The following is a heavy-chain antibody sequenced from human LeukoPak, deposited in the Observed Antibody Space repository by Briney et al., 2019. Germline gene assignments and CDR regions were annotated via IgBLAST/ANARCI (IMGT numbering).Heavy chain of an antibody. CDR3: ATSSSWYFYYFDY. CDR2: ISSSSSYI. D-gene: IGHD6-13*01. Sequence: GGSLRLSCAASGFTFSSYSMNWVRQAPGKGLEWVSSISSSSSYIYYADSVKGRFTISRDNAKNSLYLQMNSLRAEDTAVYYCATSSSWYFYYFDYWGQGTLVTVSS. CDR1: GFTFSSYS. J-gene: IGHJ4*02. V-gene: IGHV3-21*01.